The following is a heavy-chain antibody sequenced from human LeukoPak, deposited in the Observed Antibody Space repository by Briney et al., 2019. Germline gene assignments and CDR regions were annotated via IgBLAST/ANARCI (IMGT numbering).Heavy chain of an antibody. J-gene: IGHJ4*02. CDR3: ARDGYSGSYWTYFDD. V-gene: IGHV4-39*02. CDR2: IYYTATP. Sequence: SETLSLTCTVSGGSISSSSYYWGWIRQPPGKGLEWIGSIYYTATPSYNPSLKSRLTISVDTSKNQFSLKLSSVTAADTAVYYCARDGYSGSYWTYFDDWGQGTLVTVSS. D-gene: IGHD1-26*01. CDR1: GGSISSSSYY.